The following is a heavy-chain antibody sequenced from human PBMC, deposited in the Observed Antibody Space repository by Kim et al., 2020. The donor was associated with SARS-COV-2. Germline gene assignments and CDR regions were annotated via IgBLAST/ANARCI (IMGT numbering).Heavy chain of an antibody. CDR2: INHSGST. D-gene: IGHD6-19*01. CDR1: GGSFSGYY. Sequence: SETLSLTCAVYGGSFSGYYWSWIRQPPGKGLEWIGEINHSGSTNYNPSLKSRVTISVDTSKNQFSLKLSSVTAADTAVYYCARGLFGGWYRFYDYWGQGTLVTVSS. CDR3: ARGLFGGWYRFYDY. J-gene: IGHJ4*02. V-gene: IGHV4-34*01.